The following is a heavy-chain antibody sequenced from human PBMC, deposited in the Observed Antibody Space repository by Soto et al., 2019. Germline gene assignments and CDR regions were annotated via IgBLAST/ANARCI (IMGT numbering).Heavy chain of an antibody. CDR2: IKTKTDGGTT. CDR1: GFTFSNAW. Sequence: EVQLVESGGGLVKPGGSLRLSCAASGFTFSNAWMSWVRQAPGKGLEWVGRIKTKTDGGTTDYAAPVKGRFTISRDDSKNTPYLQMNSPKTEDTAVYYCTTGVTSRGMDVWGQGTTVTVSS. D-gene: IGHD3-3*01. J-gene: IGHJ6*02. CDR3: TTGVTSRGMDV. V-gene: IGHV3-15*01.